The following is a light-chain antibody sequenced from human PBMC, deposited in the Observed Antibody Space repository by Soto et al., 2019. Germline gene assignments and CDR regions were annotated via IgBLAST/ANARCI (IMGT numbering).Light chain of an antibody. CDR2: DVT. CDR1: SSDVGGYNF. V-gene: IGLV2-14*03. Sequence: QSVLTQPASVSGSPGQSITISCTGTSSDVGGYNFVSWYQQYPGKAPKLMIYDVTNRPSGVSNRFSGSKSGNTASLTISGLQAADEADYYCSSYARSNTLLFGGGTKLTVL. CDR3: SSYARSNTLL. J-gene: IGLJ2*01.